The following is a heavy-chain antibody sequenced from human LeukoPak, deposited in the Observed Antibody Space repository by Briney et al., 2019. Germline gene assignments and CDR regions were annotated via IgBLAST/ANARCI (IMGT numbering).Heavy chain of an antibody. J-gene: IGHJ4*02. Sequence: GESLKISCKSSGYNFANFWIAWVRQMPGRGLEWMGIISPADSKTRYSPSFQGQVSISADKSINSAYLQWSSLKTSDTAMYYCARGGLAVPGQRFDYWGRGALVTVSS. CDR3: ARGGLAVPGQRFDY. D-gene: IGHD6-19*01. CDR2: ISPADSKT. CDR1: GYNFANFW. V-gene: IGHV5-51*01.